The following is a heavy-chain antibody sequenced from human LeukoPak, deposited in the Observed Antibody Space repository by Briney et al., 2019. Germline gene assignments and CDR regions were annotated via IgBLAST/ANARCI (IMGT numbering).Heavy chain of an antibody. D-gene: IGHD6-13*01. V-gene: IGHV3-21*01. CDR1: GFTFSSYS. Sequence: PGGSLRLSCAASGFTFSSYSMNWVRQAPGKGLEWVSSISSSSSYIYYADSVKGRFTISRDNAKNSLYLQMNSLRAEDTAVYYCATHGGLAAAGTLSVDYWGQGTLVTVSS. CDR3: ATHGGLAAAGTLSVDY. J-gene: IGHJ4*02. CDR2: ISSSSSYI.